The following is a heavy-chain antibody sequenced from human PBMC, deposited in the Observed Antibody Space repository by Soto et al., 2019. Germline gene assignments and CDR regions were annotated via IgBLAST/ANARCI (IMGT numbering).Heavy chain of an antibody. V-gene: IGHV3-33*01. CDR3: ARGQGGYYNWFDS. Sequence: QVQLVESGGGVVQPGRSLRLSCAASGFTFNTYGMHWVRQAPGKGLEWVAVIWYDGNNKYYADSVKGRFTISRDNSKNTQHLQMNSLRAEDTAVYYCARGQGGYYNWFDSWGQGTLVTVSP. J-gene: IGHJ5*01. D-gene: IGHD6-25*01. CDR1: GFTFNTYG. CDR2: IWYDGNNK.